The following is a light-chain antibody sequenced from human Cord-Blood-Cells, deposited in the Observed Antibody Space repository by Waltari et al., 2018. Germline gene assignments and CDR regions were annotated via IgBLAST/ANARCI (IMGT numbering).Light chain of an antibody. CDR1: SSDVGSYNL. CDR3: CSYAGSSTLV. V-gene: IGLV2-23*01. Sequence: QSALTQPASVSGSPGQSITISCTGTSSDVGSYNLVSWYQQHPGKAPKLMIYEGSKRPSGVSIRFSGSKSRNTASLTISGLQAEDEADYYCCSYAGSSTLVFGGGTKLTVL. CDR2: EGS. J-gene: IGLJ3*02.